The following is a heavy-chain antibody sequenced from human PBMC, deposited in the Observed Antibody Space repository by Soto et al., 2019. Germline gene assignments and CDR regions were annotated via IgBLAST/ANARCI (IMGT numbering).Heavy chain of an antibody. CDR1: GFTFSSYA. CDR3: AKKVIYCSGGSCYTSLNYYMDV. D-gene: IGHD2-15*01. J-gene: IGHJ6*03. CDR2: ISGSGGST. V-gene: IGHV3-23*01. Sequence: GSLRLSGAASGFTFSSYAMSWVRQDTGKGLEWVSAISGSGGSTYYADSVKGRFTISRDNSKNTLYLQMNSPRAEDTAVYYCAKKVIYCSGGSCYTSLNYYMDVWGIWTTVTVSS.